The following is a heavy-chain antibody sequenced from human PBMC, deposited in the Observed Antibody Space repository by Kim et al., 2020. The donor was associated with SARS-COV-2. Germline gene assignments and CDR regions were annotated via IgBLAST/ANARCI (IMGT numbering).Heavy chain of an antibody. V-gene: IGHV3-21*01. CDR3: ARDPSVGATTA. D-gene: IGHD1-26*01. Sequence: YIYYADSVKGRFTISRDNAKNSLYLQMNSLRAEDTAVYYCARDPSVGATTAWGQGTLVTVSS. CDR2: YI. J-gene: IGHJ5*02.